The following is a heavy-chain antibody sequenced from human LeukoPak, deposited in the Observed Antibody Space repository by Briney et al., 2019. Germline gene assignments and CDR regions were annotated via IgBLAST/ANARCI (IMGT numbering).Heavy chain of an antibody. D-gene: IGHD3-10*01. V-gene: IGHV4-34*01. J-gene: IGHJ6*03. CDR1: GGSFSGYY. Sequence: SETLSLTCAVYGGSFSGYYWNWIRQPPGKGLEWIGGFNHSGNTNYNPSLKSRVTISVDTSKNQFSLKLSSVTAADTAVYYCARGGYGSGWDYMDVWGKGTTVTVSS. CDR3: ARGGYGSGWDYMDV. CDR2: FNHSGNT.